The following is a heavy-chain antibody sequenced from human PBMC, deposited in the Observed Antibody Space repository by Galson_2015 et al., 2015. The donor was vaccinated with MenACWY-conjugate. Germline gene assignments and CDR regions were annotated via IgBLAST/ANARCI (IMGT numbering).Heavy chain of an antibody. CDR1: GFTFGDYA. Sequence: SLRLSCAASGFTFGDYAMSWFRQAPGKGLEWVGFIRSKAYGGTTEYAASVKGRFTISRDDSKSNAYLQMNSLKTEDTAVYYCTRDPAGGWQQLTTWGQGTLVTVSS. J-gene: IGHJ5*02. CDR3: TRDPAGGWQQLTT. V-gene: IGHV3-49*03. D-gene: IGHD6-13*01. CDR2: IRSKAYGGTT.